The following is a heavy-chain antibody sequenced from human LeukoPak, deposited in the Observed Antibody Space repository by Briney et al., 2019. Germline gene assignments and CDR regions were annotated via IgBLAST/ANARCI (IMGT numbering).Heavy chain of an antibody. CDR2: IWYDGSNK. CDR1: GFTFSSYG. J-gene: IGHJ4*02. D-gene: IGHD3-3*01. Sequence: PGGSLRLSCAASGFTFSSYGMHWVRQAPGKGLEWVAVIWYDGSNKYYADSVKGRFTISRDNSKNTLYLQMNSLRADDMAVYFCAKSARITIFGMIRDWGQGTLVTVSS. CDR3: AKSARITIFGMIRD. V-gene: IGHV3-33*06.